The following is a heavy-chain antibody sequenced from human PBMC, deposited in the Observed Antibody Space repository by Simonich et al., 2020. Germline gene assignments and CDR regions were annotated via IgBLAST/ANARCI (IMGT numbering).Heavy chain of an antibody. Sequence: EVQLLESGGGLVQPGGSLRLSCAASGFTFSSYARSWVRQAPRMGEWWVAVIGCSGDCTSYSNSLKGRFTISRDNTKNTLYLQMNGLSAEDTAVYYCAKEESYSSTSCYDAFDIWGQGTMVTVSS. V-gene: IGHV3-23*01. CDR1: GFTFSSYA. J-gene: IGHJ3*02. CDR3: AKEESYSSTSCYDAFDI. CDR2: IGCSGDCT. D-gene: IGHD2-2*01.